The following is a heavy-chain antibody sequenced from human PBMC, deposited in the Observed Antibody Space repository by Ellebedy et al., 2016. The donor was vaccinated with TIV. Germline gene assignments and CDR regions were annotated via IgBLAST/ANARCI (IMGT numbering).Heavy chain of an antibody. D-gene: IGHD3-16*01. CDR3: ARGLGDFGP. J-gene: IGHJ5*02. Sequence: YWIGWVRQMPGEGLEWIGYIYSTGTTHYNPSFESRVTISLDTSNNQFSLDLNSVTAAATAVYYCARGLGDFGPWGQGIRVTVSA. V-gene: IGHV4-31*02. CDR1: YW. CDR2: IYSTGTT.